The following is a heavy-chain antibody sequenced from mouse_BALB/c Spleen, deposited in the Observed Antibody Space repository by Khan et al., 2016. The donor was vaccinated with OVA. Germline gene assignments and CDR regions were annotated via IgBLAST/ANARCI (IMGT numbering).Heavy chain of an antibody. V-gene: IGHV3-2*02. Sequence: EVQLQESGPGLVKPSQSLSLTCTVTGYSITSDYAWNWIRQFPGNKLEWMGFISYSGNTNYNPSLKSRISITRDTSKHQFLLQLNSVTTEDTATYYCARVYGGDFDYWCQGTTLTVSS. CDR1: GYSITSDYA. D-gene: IGHD1-1*01. CDR3: ARVYGGDFDY. CDR2: ISYSGNT. J-gene: IGHJ2*01.